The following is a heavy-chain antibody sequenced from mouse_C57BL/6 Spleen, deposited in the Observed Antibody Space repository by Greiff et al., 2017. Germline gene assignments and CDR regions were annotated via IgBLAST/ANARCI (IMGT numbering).Heavy chain of an antibody. CDR1: GYTFTSYT. V-gene: IGHV1-4*01. CDR2: INPSSGYT. CDR3: ARGDYFDY. Sequence: QVQLQQPGAELARPGASVKMSCKASGYTFTSYTMHWVKQRPGQGLEWIGYINPSSGYTKYNQKFKDKATLTADKSASTAYMQLSSLTSEDSAVYYCARGDYFDYWGQGTTLTVSS. J-gene: IGHJ2*01.